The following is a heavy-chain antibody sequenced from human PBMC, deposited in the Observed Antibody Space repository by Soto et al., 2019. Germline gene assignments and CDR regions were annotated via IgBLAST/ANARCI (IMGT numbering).Heavy chain of an antibody. CDR2: ISYGGSNK. D-gene: IGHD3-22*01. J-gene: IGHJ4*02. CDR3: ARTPETGGYYHYFDY. Sequence: LRLSCAASGFTFNYYAMHWVRQAPGKGLEWVALISYGGSNKYYADSVKGRFTISRDNSENTLYLQMNSLGVEDTAVYYCARTPETGGYYHYFDYWGRGTLVTVSS. V-gene: IGHV3-30-3*01. CDR1: GFTFNYYA.